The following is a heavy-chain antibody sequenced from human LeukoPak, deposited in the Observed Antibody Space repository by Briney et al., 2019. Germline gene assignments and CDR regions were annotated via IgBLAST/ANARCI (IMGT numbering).Heavy chain of an antibody. V-gene: IGHV4-59*08. J-gene: IGHJ4*02. CDR3: ARQLWNYFDY. CDR2: IYYSGST. D-gene: IGHD5-18*01. Sequence: PSETLSLTCTVSGGSISGYYWSWIRQPPGKGLEWIGYIYYSGSTNYNPSLKSRVTISVDTSKNQFSLKLSSVTAADTAVYYCARQLWNYFDYWGQGTLVTVSS. CDR1: GGSISGYY.